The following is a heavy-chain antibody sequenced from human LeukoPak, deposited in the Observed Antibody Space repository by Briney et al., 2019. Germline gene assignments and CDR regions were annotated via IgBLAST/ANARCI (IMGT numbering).Heavy chain of an antibody. V-gene: IGHV3-7*03. J-gene: IGHJ4*02. D-gene: IGHD2-15*01. CDR1: GFTFSSYW. CDR2: IKQDGSGK. Sequence: GGSLRLSCAASGFTFSSYWMSWVRQAPGKGLEWVANIKQDGSGKYYVDSVKGRFTISRDNAKNSLYLQMNSLRAEDTAVYYCARLFSGGAYYFDYWGQGTLVTASS. CDR3: ARLFSGGAYYFDY.